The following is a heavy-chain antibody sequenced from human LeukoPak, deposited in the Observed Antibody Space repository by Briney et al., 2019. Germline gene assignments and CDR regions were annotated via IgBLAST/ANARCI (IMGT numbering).Heavy chain of an antibody. V-gene: IGHV4-4*02. CDR3: ARESTSRYVGGFQH. D-gene: IGHD2-2*01. J-gene: IGHJ1*01. CDR1: GGSISSSNW. Sequence: PSGTLSLTCAVSGGSISSSNWWSWVRQPPGKGLEWIGEIYHSGSTNYNPPLKSRVTISVDTSKNQFSLKLSSVTAADTAVYYCARESTSRYVGGFQHWGQGTLVTVSS. CDR2: IYHSGST.